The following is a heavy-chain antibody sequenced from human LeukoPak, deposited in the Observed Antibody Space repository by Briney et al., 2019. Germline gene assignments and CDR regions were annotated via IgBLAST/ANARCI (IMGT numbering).Heavy chain of an antibody. CDR3: ARDSYQDYYGRFDP. J-gene: IGHJ5*02. Sequence: PGGSLRLSCAASGFTFSGYPMHWVRQAPGKRLEWVAVIWDDGNNKRYANSVNGRFTISRDNSENTLYLQMNGLTAEDTAMYYCARDSYQDYYGRFDPWGQGTLVIVSS. CDR1: GFTFSGYP. D-gene: IGHD3-10*01. V-gene: IGHV3-33*08. CDR2: IWDDGNNK.